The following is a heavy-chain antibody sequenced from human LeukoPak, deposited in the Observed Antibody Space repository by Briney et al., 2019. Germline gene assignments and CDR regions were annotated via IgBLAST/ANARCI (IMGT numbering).Heavy chain of an antibody. CDR1: GFTVSSNY. D-gene: IGHD6-13*01. Sequence: GGSLRLSCAASGFTVSSNYMSWVRQAPGKGLEWISVIYSGGSTYYADSVKGRFTISRDNSKDTLYLQMNSLRAEDTAVYYCAKVPRSSSWYVEDYWGQGTLVTVSS. CDR2: IYSGGST. V-gene: IGHV3-53*01. CDR3: AKVPRSSSWYVEDY. J-gene: IGHJ4*02.